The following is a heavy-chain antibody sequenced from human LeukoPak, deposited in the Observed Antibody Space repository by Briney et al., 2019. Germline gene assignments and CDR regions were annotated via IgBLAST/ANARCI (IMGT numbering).Heavy chain of an antibody. CDR2: IVVGNGNT. CDR3: AAAYYDSSGLRSAFDI. D-gene: IGHD3-22*01. Sequence: SVKVSCKASGFTFTSSAMQWVRQARGQRLEWIGWIVVGNGNTNYAQKFQERVTITRDMSTSTAYMELSSLRSEDTAVYYCAAAYYDSSGLRSAFDIWGQGTMVTVSS. J-gene: IGHJ3*02. CDR1: GFTFTSSA. V-gene: IGHV1-58*02.